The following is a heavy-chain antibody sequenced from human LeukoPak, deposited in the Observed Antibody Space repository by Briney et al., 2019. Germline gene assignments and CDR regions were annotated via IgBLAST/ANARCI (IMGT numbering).Heavy chain of an antibody. D-gene: IGHD3-16*01. Sequence: GGSLRLSCAASGFTFISFAMHWVRQAPGKGLEWVAVISYDGDNEYYADSVKGQFTISRDNSKDRLYLQMNSLRPEDTAMYYCARVRGGRSWYYYGMDVWGRGTTVTVSS. CDR2: ISYDGDNE. J-gene: IGHJ6*02. V-gene: IGHV3-30-3*01. CDR3: ARVRGGRSWYYYGMDV. CDR1: GFTFISFA.